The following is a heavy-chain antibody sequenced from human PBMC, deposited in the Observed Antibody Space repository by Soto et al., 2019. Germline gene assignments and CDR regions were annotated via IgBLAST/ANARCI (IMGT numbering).Heavy chain of an antibody. V-gene: IGHV3-7*03. J-gene: IGHJ4*02. Sequence: XGSLILSCVASGFTFSSSFMGWVRQAPGKGLEWVANINQDGGGTYYVDSVQGRFTISRDNAKDSLFLQLNSLRGEDTAVYYCARYFRGSGRYFFDYWGQGTLVTVSS. D-gene: IGHD6-19*01. CDR3: ARYFRGSGRYFFDY. CDR1: GFTFSSSF. CDR2: INQDGGGT.